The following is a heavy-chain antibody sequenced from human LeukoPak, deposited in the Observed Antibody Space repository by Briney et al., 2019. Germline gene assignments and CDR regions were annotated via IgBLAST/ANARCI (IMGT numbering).Heavy chain of an antibody. V-gene: IGHV3-30-3*01. CDR2: ISYDGSNK. CDR1: GFTFSSYA. CDR3: VRSPFSNGY. D-gene: IGHD4-11*01. J-gene: IGHJ4*02. Sequence: GRSLRLSCAASGFTFSSYAMHWVRQAPGKGLEWVAVISYDGSNKYYADSVKGRFTISRDNAKNSLYLQMNSLRAEDTAVYYCVRSPFSNGYWGQGTLVTVSS.